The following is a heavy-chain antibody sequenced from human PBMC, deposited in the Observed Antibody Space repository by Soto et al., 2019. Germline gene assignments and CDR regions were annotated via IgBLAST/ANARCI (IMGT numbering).Heavy chain of an antibody. Sequence: GGSLRLSCASSGFTFISYSMNWVRQAPGKGLEWISYITNGGTTIYYADSVKGRFTISRDNAKNSLYLHMNSLRDDDTAVYYCATPVVRFLEWTTDYWGQGTLVTVSS. V-gene: IGHV3-48*02. CDR3: ATPVVRFLEWTTDY. D-gene: IGHD3-3*01. CDR2: ITNGGTTI. J-gene: IGHJ4*02. CDR1: GFTFISYS.